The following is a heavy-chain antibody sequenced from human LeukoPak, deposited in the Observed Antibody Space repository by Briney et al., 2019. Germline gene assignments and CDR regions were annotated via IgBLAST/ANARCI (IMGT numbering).Heavy chain of an antibody. Sequence: SETLSLTCTVSGGSISSYYWSWIRQPPGKGLEWIGYIYYSGSTNYNPSLKRRVTISVDTSKNQFSLKLSSVTAADTAVYYCARDLPYCGGDCYSGYDAFDIWGQGTMVTVSS. D-gene: IGHD2-21*01. CDR1: GGSISSYY. V-gene: IGHV4-59*01. CDR2: IYYSGST. J-gene: IGHJ3*02. CDR3: ARDLPYCGGDCYSGYDAFDI.